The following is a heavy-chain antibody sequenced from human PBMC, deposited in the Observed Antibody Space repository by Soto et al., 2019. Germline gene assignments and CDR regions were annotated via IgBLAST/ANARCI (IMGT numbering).Heavy chain of an antibody. CDR1: GDSVSSNSAA. CDR2: TYYRSKWYN. J-gene: IGHJ6*03. Sequence: QSQTLSLTCAISGDSVSSNSAAWNWIRQSPSRGLEWLGRTYYRSKWYNDYAVSVKSRITINPDTSKNQFSLQLNSVTPEDTAVYYCARGRNWGYYYYYYYMDVWGKGTTVTVSS. CDR3: ARGRNWGYYYYYYYMDV. V-gene: IGHV6-1*01. D-gene: IGHD7-27*01.